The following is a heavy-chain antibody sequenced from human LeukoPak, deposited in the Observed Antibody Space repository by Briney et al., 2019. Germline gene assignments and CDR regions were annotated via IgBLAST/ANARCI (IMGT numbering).Heavy chain of an antibody. CDR2: INDRGVAS. D-gene: IGHD2/OR15-2a*01. J-gene: IGHJ4*02. Sequence: GGSLRLSCAASGFTFSNYWIHWVRQAPGKGLEWVSSINDRGVASFYADSVKGRFTISRDNSKNTVYLQMNSLRAEDTAVYYCAKGMSSPFYYFHYWGQGTLVAVSS. CDR1: GFTFSNYW. V-gene: IGHV3-23*01. CDR3: AKGMSSPFYYFHY.